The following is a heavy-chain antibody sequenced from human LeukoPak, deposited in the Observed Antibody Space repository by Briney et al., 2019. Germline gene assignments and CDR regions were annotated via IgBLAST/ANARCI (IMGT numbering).Heavy chain of an antibody. Sequence: PGGSLRLSCAASGFTFSSYGMNWVRQAPGKGLEWVSYISSSSSTIYYADSVKGRFTISRDNAKNSLYLQMNSLRAEDTAVYYCASVPAAISGAFDIWGQGTMVTVSS. V-gene: IGHV3-48*01. CDR1: GFTFSSYG. D-gene: IGHD2-2*01. CDR3: ASVPAAISGAFDI. J-gene: IGHJ3*02. CDR2: ISSSSSTI.